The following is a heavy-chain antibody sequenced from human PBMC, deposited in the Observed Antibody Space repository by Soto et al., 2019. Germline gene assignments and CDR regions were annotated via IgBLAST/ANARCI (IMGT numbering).Heavy chain of an antibody. J-gene: IGHJ6*02. CDR3: ARVVEEVLRFLEWLAPPFPYYYGMDV. D-gene: IGHD3-3*01. CDR1: GFTFSSYA. CDR2: ISYDGSNK. V-gene: IGHV3-30-3*01. Sequence: PGGSLRLSCAASGFTFSSYAMHWVRQAPGKGLEWVAVISYDGSNKYYADSVKGRFTISRDNSKNTLYQQMNSLKAEDTAVYYCARVVEEVLRFLEWLAPPFPYYYGMDVWGQGTTVTVSS.